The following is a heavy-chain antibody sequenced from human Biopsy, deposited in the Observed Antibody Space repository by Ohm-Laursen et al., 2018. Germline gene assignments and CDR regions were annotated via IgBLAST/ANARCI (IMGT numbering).Heavy chain of an antibody. CDR2: ISYDGSKT. CDR3: AKDKGTFNFYYYGMDV. D-gene: IGHD2/OR15-2a*01. V-gene: IGHV3-30*18. J-gene: IGHJ6*02. Sequence: SLRLSCTASGFTFSNSGMHWVRQAPGKGLEWVAAISYDGSKTDYEDSVKGRLNISRDNSKNTLDLQMSSLRVEDTAVYFCAKDKGTFNFYYYGMDVWGQGTTVTVSS. CDR1: GFTFSNSG.